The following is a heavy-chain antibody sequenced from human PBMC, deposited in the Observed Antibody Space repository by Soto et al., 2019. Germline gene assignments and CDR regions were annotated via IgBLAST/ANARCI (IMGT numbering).Heavy chain of an antibody. CDR2: IYHSGST. CDR1: SGSISSSNW. Sequence: SETLSLTCAVSSGSISSSNWWSWVRQPPGKGLEWIGEIYHSGSTNYNPSLKSRVTISVDKSKNQFYLKLSSVTAADTAVYYCARATAGYSSGWYGIAYYYMDVWGKGTTVTVSS. J-gene: IGHJ6*03. D-gene: IGHD6-19*01. CDR3: ARATAGYSSGWYGIAYYYMDV. V-gene: IGHV4-4*02.